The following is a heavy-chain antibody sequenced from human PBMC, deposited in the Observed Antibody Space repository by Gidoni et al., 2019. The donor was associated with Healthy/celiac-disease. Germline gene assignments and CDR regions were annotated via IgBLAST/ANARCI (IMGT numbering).Heavy chain of an antibody. CDR1: GGSTSSSSYY. J-gene: IGHJ4*02. D-gene: IGHD3-16*02. V-gene: IGHV4-39*01. Sequence: QLQLQESGPGLVKPSETLSLTCTVSGGSTSSSSYYWGWIRQPPRKGLEWIGSIYYSGSTYYNPSLKSRVTISVDTSKNQFSRKLSSVTAADTAVYYCARHGTDLLGELSLYDHWGQGTLVTVSS. CDR2: IYYSGST. CDR3: ARHGTDLLGELSLYDH.